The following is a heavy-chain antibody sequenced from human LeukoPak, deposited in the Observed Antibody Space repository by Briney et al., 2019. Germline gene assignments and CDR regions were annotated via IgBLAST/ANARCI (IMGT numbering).Heavy chain of an antibody. V-gene: IGHV3-69-1*01. CDR3: ARGGQISLPH. D-gene: IGHD3-16*01. CDR1: GFTFSDYN. CDR2: VSSSSAI. J-gene: IGHJ4*02. Sequence: PGGSLRLSCAASGFTFSDYNMNWVRQAPGKGLEWVSYVSSSSAIYYADSVKGRFTVSRDNAKNSLYLQMNSLKAGDTAVYYCARGGQISLPHWGQGTLVTVSS.